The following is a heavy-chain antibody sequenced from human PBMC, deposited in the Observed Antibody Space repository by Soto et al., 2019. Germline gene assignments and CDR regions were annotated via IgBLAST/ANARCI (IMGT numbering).Heavy chain of an antibody. D-gene: IGHD2-21*01. CDR2: IGTAGDT. V-gene: IGHV3-13*01. CDR1: GFTFSSYD. Sequence: DVQLVESGGGLVQPGGSLRLSCAASGFTFSSYDMHWVRQATGKGLEWVSTIGTAGDTYYPGSVKGRFTISRENAKKSLYLQMNSLRAGDTAVYYCARGISLIVEVQRDAPDKYYFDSWGQGTVVTVSS. CDR3: ARGISLIVEVQRDAPDKYYFDS. J-gene: IGHJ4*02.